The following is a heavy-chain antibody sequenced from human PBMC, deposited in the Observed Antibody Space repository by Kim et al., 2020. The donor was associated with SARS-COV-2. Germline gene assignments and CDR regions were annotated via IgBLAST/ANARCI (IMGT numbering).Heavy chain of an antibody. J-gene: IGHJ4*02. CDR3: ARRAAVTTGMDY. V-gene: IGHV4-39*01. D-gene: IGHD4-17*01. CDR2: IYYSGST. Sequence: SETLSLTCTVSGGSISSSGYYWGWIRQPPGKGLEWIGSIYYSGSTYYNPSLKSRVTISVDTSKNQFSLKLSSVTAADTAVYYCARRAAVTTGMDYWGQGTLVTVSS. CDR1: GGSISSSGYY.